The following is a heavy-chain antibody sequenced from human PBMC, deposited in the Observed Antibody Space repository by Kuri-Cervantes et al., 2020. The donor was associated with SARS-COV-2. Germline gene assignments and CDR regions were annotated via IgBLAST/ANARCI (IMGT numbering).Heavy chain of an antibody. J-gene: IGHJ4*02. CDR2: INSDGSST. V-gene: IGHV3-74*01. CDR1: GFTFSSYW. D-gene: IGHD4-17*01. Sequence: ETLSLTCAASGFTFSSYWMHWVRQAPGKGLVWVSRINSDGSSTSYADSVKGRFTISRDNAKNTLYLQMNSLRAEDTAVYYCAKNYHDYGDTRGGFDYWGQGTLGTVSS. CDR3: AKNYHDYGDTRGGFDY.